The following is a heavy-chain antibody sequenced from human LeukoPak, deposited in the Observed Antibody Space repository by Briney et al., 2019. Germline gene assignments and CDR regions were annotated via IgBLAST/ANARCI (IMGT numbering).Heavy chain of an antibody. V-gene: IGHV4-39*07. CDR3: ARGGYSSFPRDYYYYYMDV. J-gene: IGHJ6*03. Sequence: PSETLSLTCTVSGGSISSSSSYWGWIRQPPGKGLEWIGNIYYSGSTYYNPSLKSRVTISVDTSKNQFSLKLSSVTAADTAVYYCARGGYSSFPRDYYYYYMDVWGKGTTVTVSS. CDR2: IYYSGST. CDR1: GGSISSSSSY. D-gene: IGHD6-13*01.